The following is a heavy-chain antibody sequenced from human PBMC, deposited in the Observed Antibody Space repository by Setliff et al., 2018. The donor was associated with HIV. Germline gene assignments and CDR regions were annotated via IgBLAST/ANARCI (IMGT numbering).Heavy chain of an antibody. J-gene: IGHJ3*02. V-gene: IGHV3-21*01. D-gene: IGHD6-13*01. Sequence: GGSLRLSCAASGFTFSSYSMNWVRQAPGKGLEWVSSISSSSSYIYHADSVKGRFTISRDNAKNSLYLQMNSLRAEDTAVYYCARATAAWDDAFDIWGQGTMVTVSS. CDR2: ISSSSSYI. CDR3: ARATAAWDDAFDI. CDR1: GFTFSSYS.